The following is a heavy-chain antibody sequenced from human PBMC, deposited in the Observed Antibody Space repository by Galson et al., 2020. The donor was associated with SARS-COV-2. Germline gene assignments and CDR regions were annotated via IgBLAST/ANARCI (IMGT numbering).Heavy chain of an antibody. CDR2: IYYSGST. Sequence: ETSETLSLTCTVSGGSISSGGYYWSWIRQHPGKGLEWIGYIYYSGSTYYNPSLKSRVTISVDTSKNQFSLKLSSVTAADTAVYYCARVSGTVVTFDYWGQGTLVTVSS. J-gene: IGHJ4*02. CDR3: ARVSGTVVTFDY. D-gene: IGHD2-15*01. V-gene: IGHV4-31*03. CDR1: GGSISSGGYY.